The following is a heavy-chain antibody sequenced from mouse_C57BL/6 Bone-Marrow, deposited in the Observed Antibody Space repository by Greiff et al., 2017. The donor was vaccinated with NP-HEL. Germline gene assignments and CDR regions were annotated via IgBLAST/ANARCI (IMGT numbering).Heavy chain of an antibody. V-gene: IGHV1-50*01. J-gene: IGHJ4*01. CDR3: ANWDYYAMDY. CDR2: IDPSDSYT. Sequence: QVQLQQPGAELVKPGASVKLSCKASGYTFTSYWMQWVQQRPGQGLEWIGEIDPSDSYTNYNQKFKGKATLTVDTSSSTAYMLLSSLTSEDSAVYYCANWDYYAMDYWGQGTSVTVSS. D-gene: IGHD4-1*01. CDR1: GYTFTSYW.